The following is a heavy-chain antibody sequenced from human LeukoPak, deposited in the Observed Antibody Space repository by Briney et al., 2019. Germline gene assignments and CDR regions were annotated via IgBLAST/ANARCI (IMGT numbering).Heavy chain of an antibody. CDR2: SYYGGST. J-gene: IGHJ5*02. D-gene: IGHD3-16*01. Sequence: SGSLSLTCTVSGGSISIGDYYWSWIRQPPGNGLEWIGHSYYGGSTYQNPSLESQVTLSVDTSKLQLSLKLTSVPAADSAVYFCARGGSYWSGPWGQGTLVTVSS. CDR3: ARGGSYWSGP. CDR1: GGSISIGDYY. V-gene: IGHV4-30-4*01.